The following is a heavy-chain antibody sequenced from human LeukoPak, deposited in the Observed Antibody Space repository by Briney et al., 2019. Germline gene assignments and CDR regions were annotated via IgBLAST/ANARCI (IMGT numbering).Heavy chain of an antibody. Sequence: SVKVSCKASGGTFSSYGISWVRQAPGHGLEWMGRIIPIFGTANYAQKFQGRVTITTDESTSTAYMELSSLRSEDTAVYYCASPTTFRGSGLDYWGQGTLVTVSS. V-gene: IGHV1-69*05. CDR3: ASPTTFRGSGLDY. J-gene: IGHJ4*02. CDR1: GGTFSSYG. CDR2: IIPIFGTA. D-gene: IGHD3-3*01.